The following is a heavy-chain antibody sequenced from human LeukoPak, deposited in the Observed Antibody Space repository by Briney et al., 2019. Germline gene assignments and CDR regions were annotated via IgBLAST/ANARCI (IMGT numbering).Heavy chain of an antibody. CDR2: ISSSGST. Sequence: SETLSLTCTVSGDSISSGDYYWSWIRQPAGKGLEWIGRISSSGSTNYNPSLKSRVTISVDTSKNQFSLKLSSVTAADTAVYYCARDPSGFGEFYFDYWGQGTLVTVSS. CDR3: ARDPSGFGEFYFDY. V-gene: IGHV4-61*02. J-gene: IGHJ4*02. CDR1: GDSISSGDYY. D-gene: IGHD3-10*01.